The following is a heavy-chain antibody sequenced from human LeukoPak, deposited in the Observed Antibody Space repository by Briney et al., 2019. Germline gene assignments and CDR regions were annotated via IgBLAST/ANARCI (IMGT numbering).Heavy chain of an antibody. CDR3: ARADSPSDTAMITAPGY. CDR1: GGTFSSYA. V-gene: IGHV1-69*13. J-gene: IGHJ4*02. CDR2: IIPIFGTA. Sequence: SVKVSCKASGGTFSSYAISWVRQAPGQGLEWMGGIIPIFGTAKYTQKFQGRVTITADESTSTAYMELSSLRSEDTAVYYCARADSPSDTAMITAPGYWGQGTLVTVSS. D-gene: IGHD5-18*01.